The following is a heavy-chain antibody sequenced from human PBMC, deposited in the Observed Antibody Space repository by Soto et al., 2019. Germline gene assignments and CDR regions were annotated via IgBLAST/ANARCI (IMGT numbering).Heavy chain of an antibody. Sequence: EVQLVQSGAEVKKPGESLQISCKGSGNSFSNYWIGWVRQMPEKGLEWMGIIYPGDSDTRYSPSFQGQVTISADKSVSTAYLQWSSLKASDTAMYYCARLATISARRGIGDWGQGTLVTVSS. J-gene: IGHJ4*02. CDR2: IYPGDSDT. CDR1: GNSFSNYW. V-gene: IGHV5-51*01. CDR3: ARLATISARRGIGD. D-gene: IGHD6-6*01.